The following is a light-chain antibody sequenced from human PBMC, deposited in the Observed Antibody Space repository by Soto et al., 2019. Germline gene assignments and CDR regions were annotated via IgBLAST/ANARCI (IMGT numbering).Light chain of an antibody. CDR2: GNT. CDR1: SSNIGAGYD. CDR3: QSHDSSLHASV. V-gene: IGLV1-40*01. J-gene: IGLJ1*01. Sequence: QSVLTQPPSVSGAPGQRVALSCTGSSSNIGAGYDVHWYLQLPGTAPKLLIYGNTNRPSGVPDRFSGSKSASSASLAITGLQAEDEADYYCQSHDSSLHASVFGTGTKLTVL.